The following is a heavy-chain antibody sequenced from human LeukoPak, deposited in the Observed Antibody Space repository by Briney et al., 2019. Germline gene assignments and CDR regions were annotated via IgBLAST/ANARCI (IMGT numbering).Heavy chain of an antibody. Sequence: SETLSLTCAVYGGSFSGYYWSWIRQPPGKGLEWIGEINHSGSTNYNPSLKSRVTISADTPKNQFSLKLSSVTAADTAVYYCARGRVPQDYVWGSYQKKTSFDYWGQGTLVTVSS. CDR3: ARGRVPQDYVWGSYQKKTSFDY. V-gene: IGHV4-34*01. J-gene: IGHJ4*02. CDR1: GGSFSGYY. D-gene: IGHD3-16*01. CDR2: INHSGST.